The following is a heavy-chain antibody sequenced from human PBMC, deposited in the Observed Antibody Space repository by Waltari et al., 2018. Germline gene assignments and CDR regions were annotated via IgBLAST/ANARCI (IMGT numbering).Heavy chain of an antibody. CDR1: GFSVGNNY. J-gene: IGHJ4*02. CDR2: IFADGTT. Sequence: ELELVQSGGGDVQTGGSLRLSCVASGFSVGNNYMTWVRQAPGKGPEYVSVIFADGTTLYARSVKGRFTISRDSSKNTVFLQMHSLGVDDTAVYYCARDSGAGGPFFLWGQGDLVTVSS. D-gene: IGHD1-26*01. V-gene: IGHV3-53*01. CDR3: ARDSGAGGPFFL.